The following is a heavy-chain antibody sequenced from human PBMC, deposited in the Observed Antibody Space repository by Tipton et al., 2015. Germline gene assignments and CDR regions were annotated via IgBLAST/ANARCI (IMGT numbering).Heavy chain of an antibody. Sequence: QLVQSGAEVEKPGASVKVSCKASGYTFRSYDINWVRQATGQGLEWMGWMNPNSGNTGYAQKFQDRVTMTRSTSISTAYMELSSLRSEDTAVYYCVRSPREEGFDYWGQGALVTVSS. CDR1: GYTFRSYD. V-gene: IGHV1-8*01. J-gene: IGHJ4*02. CDR2: MNPNSGNT. CDR3: VRSPREEGFDY.